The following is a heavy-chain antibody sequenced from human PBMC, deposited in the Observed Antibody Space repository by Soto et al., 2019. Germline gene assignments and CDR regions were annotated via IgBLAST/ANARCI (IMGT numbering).Heavy chain of an antibody. CDR3: ARTNLDIVATIEYYFDY. CDR1: GFTFSSYS. D-gene: IGHD5-12*01. J-gene: IGHJ4*02. Sequence: EVQLVESGGGLVKPGGSLRLSCAASGFTFSSYSMNWVRQAPGKGLEWVSSISSSSSYIYYADSVKGRFTISRDNAKNSLYLQMNSLRAEDTAVYYCARTNLDIVATIEYYFDYWGQGNLFTVSS. V-gene: IGHV3-21*01. CDR2: ISSSSSYI.